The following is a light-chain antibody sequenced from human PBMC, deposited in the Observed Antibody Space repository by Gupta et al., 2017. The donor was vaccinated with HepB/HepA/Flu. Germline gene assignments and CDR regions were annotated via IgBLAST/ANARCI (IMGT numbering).Light chain of an antibody. CDR3: QQCDSTPFT. J-gene: IGKJ3*01. Sequence: DIQMTQSPSSLSASVGDRVTITCRANHSISSYLNWYQQKPGKAPKLLIYAASSIHTGVPSRFSGSGSGTDFTLTISRLQPEDFAAYYCQQCDSTPFTFGPGTRVDIK. CDR1: HSISSY. CDR2: AAS. V-gene: IGKV1-39*01.